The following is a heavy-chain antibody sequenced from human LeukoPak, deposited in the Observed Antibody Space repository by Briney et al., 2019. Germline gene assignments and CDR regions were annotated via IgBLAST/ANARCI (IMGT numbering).Heavy chain of an antibody. CDR1: GGSISSGSYY. D-gene: IGHD3-22*01. Sequence: SQTLSLTCTVSGGSISSGSYYWSWIRQPAGKGLEWIGRIYTSGSTNYNPSLKSRVTMSVDTSKNQFSLKLSSVTAADTAVYYCAREELGYYYDSSGYYIGAFDIWGQGTMVTVSS. CDR3: AREELGYYYDSSGYYIGAFDI. J-gene: IGHJ3*02. V-gene: IGHV4-61*02. CDR2: IYTSGST.